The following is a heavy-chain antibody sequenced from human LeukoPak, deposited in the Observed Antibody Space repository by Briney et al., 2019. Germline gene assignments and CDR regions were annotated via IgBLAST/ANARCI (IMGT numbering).Heavy chain of an antibody. D-gene: IGHD4-11*01. Sequence: PGGSLRLSCAASRFTFSTSWMSWVRQAPGKGLEWVANIKHDGSEKYYVDSVKGRFTISRDNARNSLYLQMNSLRAEDTAVYYCARASYSPNWFDPWGQGTLVTVSS. CDR3: ARASYSPNWFDP. CDR2: IKHDGSEK. CDR1: RFTFSTSW. J-gene: IGHJ5*02. V-gene: IGHV3-7*01.